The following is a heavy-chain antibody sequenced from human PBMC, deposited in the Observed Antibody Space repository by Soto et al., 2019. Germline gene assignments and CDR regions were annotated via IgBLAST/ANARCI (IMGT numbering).Heavy chain of an antibody. CDR3: ASMATVTGYYDYYGMDV. Sequence: EVQLVESGGSLVQPGGSLRLSCAASGFTVSSNYMSWVRQAPGKGLEWVSVIYSGGSTYYADSVKGRFTISRDNSKNTLYLQMNSLRAEDTAVYYCASMATVTGYYDYYGMDVWGQGTTVTVSS. D-gene: IGHD4-17*01. V-gene: IGHV3-66*01. CDR1: GFTVSSNY. J-gene: IGHJ6*02. CDR2: IYSGGST.